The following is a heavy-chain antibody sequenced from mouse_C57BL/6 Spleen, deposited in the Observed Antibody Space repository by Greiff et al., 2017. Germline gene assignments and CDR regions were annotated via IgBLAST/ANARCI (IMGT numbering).Heavy chain of an antibody. Sequence: QVQLQQSGAELARPGASVQLSCKASGYTFTSYGISWVKQRTGQGLEWIGEIYPRSGNTYYNEKFKGKATLTADKSSSTAYMELRSLTSEDSAVYFCARGSNSPYYYAMDYWGQGTSVTGAS. CDR2: IYPRSGNT. CDR3: ARGSNSPYYYAMDY. CDR1: GYTFTSYG. D-gene: IGHD2-5*01. J-gene: IGHJ4*01. V-gene: IGHV1-81*01.